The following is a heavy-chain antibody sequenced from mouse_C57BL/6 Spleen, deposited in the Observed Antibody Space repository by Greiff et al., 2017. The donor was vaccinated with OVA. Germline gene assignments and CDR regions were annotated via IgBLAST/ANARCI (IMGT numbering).Heavy chain of an antibody. CDR2: ISSGSSTI. CDR1: GFTFSDYG. CDR3: ARPLFDY. V-gene: IGHV5-17*01. J-gene: IGHJ2*01. Sequence: EVKLVESGGGLVKPGGSLKLSCAASGFTFSDYGMHWVRQAPEKGLEWVAYISSGSSTIYYADTVKGRFTISIDNAKNTLFLQMTSLRSEDTAMYYCARPLFDYWGQGTTLTVSS.